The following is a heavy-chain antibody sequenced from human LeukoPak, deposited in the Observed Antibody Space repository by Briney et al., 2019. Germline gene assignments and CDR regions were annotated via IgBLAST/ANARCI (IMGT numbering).Heavy chain of an antibody. D-gene: IGHD5-12*01. J-gene: IGHJ5*02. Sequence: ASVKVSCKASGYTFTSYYMHWVQQAPGQGLEWMEIVNPSGGSTSHAQKLQGRVTMTRNTSTRTVYMELSSLRSEVTAVNYGARDISGYDPWGQGTLVTVS. CDR2: VNPSGGST. CDR3: ARDISGYDP. V-gene: IGHV1-46*01. CDR1: GYTFTSYY.